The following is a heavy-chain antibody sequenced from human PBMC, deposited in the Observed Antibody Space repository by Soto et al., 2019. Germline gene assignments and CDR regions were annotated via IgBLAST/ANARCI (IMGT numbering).Heavy chain of an antibody. CDR1: GYSFTDYH. Sequence: ASVKVSCKASGYSFTDYHIHWVRQAPGQGLEWLGRINPKSGGTSTAQKFQGWVTMTRDRSISTVYMELTRLRSDDTAVCFCARGHSTDCSNGVCSFFYNQEMDVWGQGTTVTVSS. D-gene: IGHD2-8*01. V-gene: IGHV1-2*04. CDR2: INPKSGGT. J-gene: IGHJ6*02. CDR3: ARGHSTDCSNGVCSFFYNQEMDV.